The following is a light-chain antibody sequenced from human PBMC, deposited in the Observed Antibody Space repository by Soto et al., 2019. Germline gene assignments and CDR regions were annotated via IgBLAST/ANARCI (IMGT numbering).Light chain of an antibody. Sequence: QSALTQPRSVSGSPAQSVTISCTGSSSDVGGYNFVSWYQHHPGKAPKLMIYDVDQRPSEVPDRFSGSKSGNTASLTISWLQFEDEADYYCCSYAGRYPFVFGTGTKVTVL. CDR2: DVD. J-gene: IGLJ1*01. V-gene: IGLV2-11*01. CDR1: SSDVGGYNF. CDR3: CSYAGRYPFV.